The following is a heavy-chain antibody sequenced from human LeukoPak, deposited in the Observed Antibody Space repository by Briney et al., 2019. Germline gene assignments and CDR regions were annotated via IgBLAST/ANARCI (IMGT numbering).Heavy chain of an antibody. Sequence: SETLSLTCTVSGGSISSSSYYWGWIRQPPGKGLEWIGSIYYSGSTYYYPSLKSRVTISVDTSKNQFSLKLSSVTAADTAVYYCARHGKWRLILRKSPSAFDIWGQGTMVSVSS. D-gene: IGHD5-12*01. J-gene: IGHJ3*02. CDR2: IYYSGST. CDR3: ARHGKWRLILRKSPSAFDI. CDR1: GGSISSSSYY. V-gene: IGHV4-39*01.